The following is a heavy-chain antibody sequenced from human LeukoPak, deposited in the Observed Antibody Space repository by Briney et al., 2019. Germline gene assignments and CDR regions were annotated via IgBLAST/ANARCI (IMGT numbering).Heavy chain of an antibody. D-gene: IGHD4-23*01. CDR2: IYISGST. CDR1: GGSISSNNDY. CDR3: AREPHGGNGNWFDP. J-gene: IGHJ5*02. Sequence: SETLSLTCTVSGGSISSNNDYWGWIRQPPGKGLEWIGSIYISGSTNYNPSLKSRVTMSVDTSKNQFSLKLSSVTAADAAVYYCAREPHGGNGNWFDPWGQGTLVTVSS. V-gene: IGHV4-39*07.